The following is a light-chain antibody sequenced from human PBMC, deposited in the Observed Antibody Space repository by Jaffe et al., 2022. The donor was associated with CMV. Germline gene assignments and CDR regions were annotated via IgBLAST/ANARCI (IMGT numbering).Light chain of an antibody. CDR2: GKS. V-gene: IGLV3-19*01. Sequence: SSELTQDPAVSVALGQTVRITCQGDSLRKYYASWYLQRPGQAPVLVIYGKSNRPSRIPDRFSGSSSGDTASLTITGAQAEDEADYYCNSRDSSGNNVLFGGGTKLTVL. CDR1: SLRKYY. J-gene: IGLJ2*01. CDR3: NSRDSSGNNVL.